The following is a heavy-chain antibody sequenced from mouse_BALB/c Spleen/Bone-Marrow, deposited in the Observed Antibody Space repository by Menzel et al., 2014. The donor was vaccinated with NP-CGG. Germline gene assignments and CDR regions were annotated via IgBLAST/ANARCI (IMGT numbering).Heavy chain of an antibody. CDR1: GFSLTSYG. D-gene: IGHD1-2*01. Sequence: VNLVESGPGLVAPSQSLSITCTVSGFSLTSYGVHWVRQPPRKGLEWLGAIWAGGSTNYNSALMSRLSITKDNSKSQVFLEMNSLQTDDTAMYYCARVFTTATWGFAYWGQGTLVTVSA. V-gene: IGHV2-9*02. J-gene: IGHJ3*01. CDR2: IWAGGST. CDR3: ARVFTTATWGFAY.